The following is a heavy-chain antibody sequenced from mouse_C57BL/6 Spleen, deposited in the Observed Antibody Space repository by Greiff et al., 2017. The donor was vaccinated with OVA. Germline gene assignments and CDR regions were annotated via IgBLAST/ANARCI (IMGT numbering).Heavy chain of an antibody. D-gene: IGHD2-4*01. CDR2: INPNNGGT. J-gene: IGHJ4*01. V-gene: IGHV1-18*01. CDR1: GYTFTDYN. CDR3: ARRGNDYDGDYAMDY. Sequence: DVQLQESGPELVKPGASVKIPCKASGYTFTDYNMDWVKQSHGKSLEWIGDINPNNGGTIYNQKFKGKATLTVDKSSSTAYMELRSLTSEDTAVYYCARRGNDYDGDYAMDYWGQGTAVTVSS.